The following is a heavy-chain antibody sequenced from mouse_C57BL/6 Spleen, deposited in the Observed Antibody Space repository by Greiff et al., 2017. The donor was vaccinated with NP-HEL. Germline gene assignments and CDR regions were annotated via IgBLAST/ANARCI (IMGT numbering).Heavy chain of an antibody. D-gene: IGHD1-2*01. CDR3: ARTARIKY. V-gene: IGHV3-2*02. CDR1: GYSITSGYG. CDR2: ISYSGST. Sequence: VQLKESGPGLVKPSQSLSLTCTVTGYSITSGYGWNWIRQVPGNKLEWMGYISYSGSTNYNPSLKSRISITRDTSKKQFFLQLNSVTTEDTATYYCARTARIKYWGQGTTLTVSS. J-gene: IGHJ2*01.